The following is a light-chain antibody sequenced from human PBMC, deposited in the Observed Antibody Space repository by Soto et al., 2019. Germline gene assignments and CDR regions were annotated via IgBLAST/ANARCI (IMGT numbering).Light chain of an antibody. J-gene: IGLJ1*01. CDR2: AVS. V-gene: IGLV2-14*03. CDR1: SSDIGSYDH. CDR3: ISYTERQYYL. Sequence: QSALTQPASVSGSPGQSITISCSGTSSDIGSYDHVAWYQQFPGKSPKLIIYAVSDRPSGVSDRFSGSKSGISASLTISGLQTEDEADYYCISYTERQYYLLGTGTKV.